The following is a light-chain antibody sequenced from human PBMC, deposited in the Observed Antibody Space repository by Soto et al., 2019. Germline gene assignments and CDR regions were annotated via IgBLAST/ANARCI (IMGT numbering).Light chain of an antibody. J-gene: IGKJ1*01. CDR3: QHYYSYSES. Sequence: IQMTQSPSTLSGSVGDRVTITCRASQTISSWLAWYQQKPGKAPKLLIYKSSTLKSGVPSRFSVSGSGTELTLTISSRQPDYFATYYCQHYYSYSESFGQGPKVELK. V-gene: IGKV1-5*03. CDR1: QTISSW. CDR2: KSS.